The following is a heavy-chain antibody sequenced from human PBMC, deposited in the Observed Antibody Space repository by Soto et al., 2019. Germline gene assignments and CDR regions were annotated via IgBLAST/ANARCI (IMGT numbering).Heavy chain of an antibody. Sequence: QLQLQESGPGLVKPSETLSLTCTVSGGSISSYYWGWIRRPPGKGLEWIGSIYYSGSTYYNPSLMSRVATSVATAQNQFSLNLSSVTAAYTAVYYCARRWGYSFDYWGQGTLVTVSS. V-gene: IGHV4-39*01. J-gene: IGHJ4*02. CDR1: GGSISSYY. D-gene: IGHD7-27*01. CDR2: IYYSGST. CDR3: ARRWGYSFDY.